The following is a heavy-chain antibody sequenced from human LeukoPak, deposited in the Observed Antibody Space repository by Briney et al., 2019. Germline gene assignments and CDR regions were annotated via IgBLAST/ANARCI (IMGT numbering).Heavy chain of an antibody. D-gene: IGHD2-2*02. CDR1: GFTFSSYS. Sequence: GGSLRLSCAASGFTFSSYSMNWVRQAPGKGPEWVSSISSSSSYIYYADSVKGRFTISRDNSKNTLYLQMNSLRAEDTAVYYCARSRGYCSSTNCYRGAFDIWGQGTMVTVSS. CDR2: ISSSSSYI. CDR3: ARSRGYCSSTNCYRGAFDI. V-gene: IGHV3-21*04. J-gene: IGHJ3*02.